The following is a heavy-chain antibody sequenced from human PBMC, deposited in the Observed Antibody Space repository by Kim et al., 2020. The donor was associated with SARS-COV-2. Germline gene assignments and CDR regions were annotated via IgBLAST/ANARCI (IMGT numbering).Heavy chain of an antibody. CDR3: ARGKQWLVSHYDYYGMDV. D-gene: IGHD6-19*01. V-gene: IGHV4-34*01. Sequence: KTRVTKSVDTSKNQFSLKLSSVTAADTAVYYCARGKQWLVSHYDYYGMDVWGQGTTVTVSS. J-gene: IGHJ6*02.